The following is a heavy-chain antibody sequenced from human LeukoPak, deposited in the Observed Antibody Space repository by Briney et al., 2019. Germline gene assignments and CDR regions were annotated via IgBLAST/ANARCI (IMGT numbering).Heavy chain of an antibody. CDR3: AGGRTRDY. Sequence: GGSLRLSCAASGFSVSSNSMTWVRQAPGKGLEWASVVYSGGNTYYADSVKGRFTISRDISNNTVSLQMNSLRAEDTAVYFCAGGRTRDYRGQETLVTVSS. V-gene: IGHV3-66*01. J-gene: IGHJ4*02. CDR1: GFSVSSNS. D-gene: IGHD2-21*01. CDR2: VYSGGNT.